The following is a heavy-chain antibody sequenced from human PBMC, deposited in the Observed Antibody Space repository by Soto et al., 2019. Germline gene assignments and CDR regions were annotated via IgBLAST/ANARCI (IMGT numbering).Heavy chain of an antibody. J-gene: IGHJ6*03. Sequence: QVQLVESGGGLVKPGGSLRLSYAASGFTFSDYYMSWIRQAPGKGLEWVSSISGSGSTIYYADSVKGRFTISRDNAKNSLHLQMNSLRAEDTAVYYCASGVAASHFYYYYMDVWGKGTTVTVSS. CDR2: ISGSGSTI. D-gene: IGHD2-15*01. CDR3: ASGVAASHFYYYYMDV. CDR1: GFTFSDYY. V-gene: IGHV3-11*01.